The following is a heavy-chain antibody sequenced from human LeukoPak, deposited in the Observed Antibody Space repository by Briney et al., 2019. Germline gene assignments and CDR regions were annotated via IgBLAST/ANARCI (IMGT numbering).Heavy chain of an antibody. CDR3: ARHGPALERGWELHPMSY. J-gene: IGHJ4*02. CDR2: IYYSGST. V-gene: IGHV4-39*07. D-gene: IGHD1-26*01. Sequence: PSETLSLTCTVSGGSISSSSYYWGWIRQPPGKGLEWIGSIYYSGSTYYNPSLKSRVTISVDTSKNQFSLKLSSVTAADTAVYYCARHGPALERGWELHPMSYWGQGTLVTVSS. CDR1: GGSISSSSYY.